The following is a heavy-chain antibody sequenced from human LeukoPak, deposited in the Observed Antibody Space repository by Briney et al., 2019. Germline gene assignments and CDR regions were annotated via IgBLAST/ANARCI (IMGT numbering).Heavy chain of an antibody. D-gene: IGHD3-10*01. Sequence: PSETLSLTCAVYGGSFSGYYWSWIRQPPGKGLEWIGEINHSGSTNYNPSLKSRVTLSVDTSKNQFSLKLSSVTAADTAVYYCARGRRGYYGSLYYFDYWGQGTLVTVSS. J-gene: IGHJ4*02. CDR1: GGSFSGYY. CDR3: ARGRRGYYGSLYYFDY. V-gene: IGHV4-34*01. CDR2: INHSGST.